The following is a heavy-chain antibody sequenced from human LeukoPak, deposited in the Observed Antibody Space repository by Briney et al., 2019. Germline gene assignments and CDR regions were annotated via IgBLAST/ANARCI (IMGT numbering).Heavy chain of an antibody. J-gene: IGHJ5*02. CDR1: GFTFSNAW. Sequence: GGSLRLSCAASGFTFSNAWMSWVRQAPGKGLEWVGRIKSKTDGGTTDYAAPVKGRFTISRDDSKNTLYLQMSRLKTEDTAVYYCTTYCSSTSCYPFDPWGQGTLVTVSS. CDR3: TTYCSSTSCYPFDP. CDR2: IKSKTDGGTT. D-gene: IGHD2-2*01. V-gene: IGHV3-15*01.